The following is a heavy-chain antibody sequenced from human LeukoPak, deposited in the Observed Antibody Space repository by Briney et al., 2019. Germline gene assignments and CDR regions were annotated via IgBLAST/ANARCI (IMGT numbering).Heavy chain of an antibody. J-gene: IGHJ4*02. CDR1: GYTFTSYD. CDR2: MSPNSGDT. V-gene: IGHV1-8*01. Sequence: ASVKVSCKASGYTFTSYDFNWVRQATGQRPEWMGWMSPNSGDTGYAQKFQDRVTMTRNTTISTAYMELSSLRSDDTAVYYCARGPPNWGYDYWGPGTLVTVSS. D-gene: IGHD7-27*01. CDR3: ARGPPNWGYDY.